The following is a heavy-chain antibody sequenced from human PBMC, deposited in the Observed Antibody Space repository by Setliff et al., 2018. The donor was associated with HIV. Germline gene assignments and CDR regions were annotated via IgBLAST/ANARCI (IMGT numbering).Heavy chain of an antibody. D-gene: IGHD6-6*01. CDR2: ISGYNGNT. J-gene: IGHJ4*02. Sequence: ASVKVSCKASGDTFSNYAISWVRQAPGQGLEWMGWISGYNGNTEYAQKFQGRVTMTRDTSTSTVYMELSSLRSEDTAVYYCARDRGGAAREYYFDYWGQGTLVTVSS. CDR3: ARDRGGAAREYYFDY. V-gene: IGHV1-18*04. CDR1: GDTFSNYA.